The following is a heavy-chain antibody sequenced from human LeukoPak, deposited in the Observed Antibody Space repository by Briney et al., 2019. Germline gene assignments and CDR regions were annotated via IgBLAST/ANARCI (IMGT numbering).Heavy chain of an antibody. J-gene: IGHJ3*01. CDR2: IIQDGSER. CDR1: GFPFSTFW. D-gene: IGHD3-16*01. Sequence: GGSLRLSCAASGFPFSTFWMSWVRQAPGKGLEWVANIIQDGSERYYVGSVKGRFNISRDNAKNSLYLQMNSLRAEDTAVYYCAREGASTISHAFDVWGQGTMVTVSS. V-gene: IGHV3-7*01. CDR3: AREGASTISHAFDV.